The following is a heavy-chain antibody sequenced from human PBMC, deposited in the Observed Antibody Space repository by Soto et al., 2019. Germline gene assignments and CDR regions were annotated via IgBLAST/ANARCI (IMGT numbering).Heavy chain of an antibody. CDR2: IKQDGSEK. D-gene: IGHD6-13*01. J-gene: IGHJ6*03. CDR3: AKRAAAGIGLIYYYYYYMDV. CDR1: GFTFSSYW. Sequence: GGSLRLSCAASGFTFSSYWMSWVRQTPGKGLEWVANIKQDGSEKYYVDSVKGRFTISRDNAKNSLYLQMNSLRAEDTAVYYCAKRAAAGIGLIYYYYYYMDVWGKGTTVTVSS. V-gene: IGHV3-7*03.